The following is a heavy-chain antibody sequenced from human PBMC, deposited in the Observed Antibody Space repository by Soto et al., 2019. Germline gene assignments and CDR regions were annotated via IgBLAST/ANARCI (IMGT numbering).Heavy chain of an antibody. CDR2: IRSKANSYAT. D-gene: IGHD6-19*01. J-gene: IGHJ4*02. CDR3: TRLDARKSVAQN. CDR1: GFTFSGSA. Sequence: EVQLVASGGGLVQPGGSLTLSCAASGFTFSGSAMHWVRQASGKGLEWVGRIRSKANSYATAYAASVKGRFTISRDDSKNTAYLQMISGKNEDTAVYYWTRLDARKSVAQNWGEGTLVTVS. V-gene: IGHV3-73*01.